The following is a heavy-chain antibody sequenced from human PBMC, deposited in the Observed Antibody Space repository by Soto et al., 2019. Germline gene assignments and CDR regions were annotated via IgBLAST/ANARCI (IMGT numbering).Heavy chain of an antibody. Sequence: GSLRLSCAASGFTFSSFALSWVRQAPGKGLEWVSAISGSGDGTDYADSVKGRFTISRDNSKNTLYLQMNSLRAEDTAVYYCAGPGYSSQDYWGQGALVTVPA. CDR2: ISGSGDGT. V-gene: IGHV3-23*01. J-gene: IGHJ4*02. CDR1: GFTFSSFA. D-gene: IGHD5-18*01. CDR3: AGPGYSSQDY.